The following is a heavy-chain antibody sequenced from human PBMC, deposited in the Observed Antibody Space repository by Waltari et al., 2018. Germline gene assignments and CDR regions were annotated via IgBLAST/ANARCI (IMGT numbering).Heavy chain of an antibody. CDR2: INPSGGST. Sequence: QVQLVQSGAEVKKPGASVKVSCKAYGYTFTSYYMHWVRQAPGQGLEWMGIINPSGGSTSYAQKFQGRVTMTRDTSTSTVYMELSSLRSEDTAVYYCARAGGSVVIVSTGYAFDIWGQGTMVTVSS. CDR3: ARAGGSVVIVSTGYAFDI. D-gene: IGHD2-21*01. J-gene: IGHJ3*02. V-gene: IGHV1-46*01. CDR1: GYTFTSYY.